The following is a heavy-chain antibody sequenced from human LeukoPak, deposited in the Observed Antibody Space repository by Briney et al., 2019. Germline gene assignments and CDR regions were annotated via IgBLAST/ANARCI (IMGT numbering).Heavy chain of an antibody. CDR2: MSSDGRNI. J-gene: IGHJ4*02. CDR1: GFSFISYT. D-gene: IGHD5-18*01. V-gene: IGHV3-30*04. Sequence: GGSLRLSCVASGFSFISYTMHWVRQAPGKGLEWVAVMSSDGRNIFYADSVKGRFTISRDNAANTLYLQMSSLRVEDTAVHYCARRGTVMDYWGQGTLVTVSS. CDR3: ARRGTVMDY.